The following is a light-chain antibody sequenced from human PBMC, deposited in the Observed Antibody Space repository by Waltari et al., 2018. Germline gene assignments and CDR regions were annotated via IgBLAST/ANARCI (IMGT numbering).Light chain of an antibody. J-gene: IGLJ2*01. CDR1: LNHIGSYNF. Sequence: QSALTQLPAASGSPGQSVTISCPGTLNHIGSYNFVSWYQQHPGKAPRLIIFDVTRWPSGVSHRFSGSKSGSAASLTISGLQAEDEADYYCASYTNTNTIIFGEGTKVAVL. CDR2: DVT. CDR3: ASYTNTNTII. V-gene: IGLV2-14*03.